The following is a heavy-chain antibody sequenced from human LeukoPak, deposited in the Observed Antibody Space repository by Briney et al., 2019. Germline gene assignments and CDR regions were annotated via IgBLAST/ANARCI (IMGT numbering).Heavy chain of an antibody. CDR1: GLAFSSYS. Sequence: GRSLRLSCVASGLAFSSYSMHWVRQAPGKGLELLAYISHDGSYQYHVDSVKGRFTVSRDNSKNTLYLQMNSLSAEDSAVYYCLPELGAKNYFDYWGQGTLVTVSS. J-gene: IGHJ4*02. D-gene: IGHD1-14*01. V-gene: IGHV3-30*04. CDR2: ISHDGSYQ. CDR3: LPELGAKNYFDY.